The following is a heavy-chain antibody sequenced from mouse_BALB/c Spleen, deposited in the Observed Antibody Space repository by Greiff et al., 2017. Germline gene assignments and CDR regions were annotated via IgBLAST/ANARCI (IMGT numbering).Heavy chain of an antibody. CDR2: IDPANGNT. CDR3: ARYPITTVVGYFDY. V-gene: IGHV14-3*02. D-gene: IGHD1-1*01. Sequence: VQLQQSGAELVKPGASVKLSCTASGFNIKDTYMHWVKQRPEQGLEWIGRIDPANGNTKYDPKFQGKATITADTSSNTAYLQLSSLTSEDTAVYYCARYPITTVVGYFDYWGQGTTLTVSS. J-gene: IGHJ2*01. CDR1: GFNIKDTY.